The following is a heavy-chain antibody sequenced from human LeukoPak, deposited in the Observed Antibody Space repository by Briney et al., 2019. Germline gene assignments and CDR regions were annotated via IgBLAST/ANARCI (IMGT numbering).Heavy chain of an antibody. CDR3: AREYCLGGKCWDPDY. D-gene: IGHD2-15*01. CDR2: INTYNDNT. CDR1: GYTFTTLG. V-gene: IGHV1-18*01. J-gene: IGHJ4*02. Sequence: GASVKVSCKASGYTFTTLGISWVRQAPGQGLEWMGWINTYNDNTKYAQKFQDRITVTADTSTSTVYMDLSSLGSDDTAVYYCAREYCLGGKCWDPDYWGQGTLVTVSS.